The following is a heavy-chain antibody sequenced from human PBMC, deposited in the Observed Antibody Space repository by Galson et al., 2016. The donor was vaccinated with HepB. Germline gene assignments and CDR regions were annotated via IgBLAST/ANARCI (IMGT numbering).Heavy chain of an antibody. CDR2: ISGDGRTI. CDR1: GFTFSYYY. J-gene: IGHJ5*01. D-gene: IGHD6-19*01. CDR3: ARMFPLYSSGWYVRGDGWFDS. V-gene: IGHV3-11*01. Sequence: SLRPSCAASGFTFSYYYMSWIRQAPGKGLEWVSYISGDGRTINYADSVKGRFTISRGNAKNSLYLHMNSLTGEDTAVYYCARMFPLYSSGWYVRGDGWFDSWGQGTLVTVSS.